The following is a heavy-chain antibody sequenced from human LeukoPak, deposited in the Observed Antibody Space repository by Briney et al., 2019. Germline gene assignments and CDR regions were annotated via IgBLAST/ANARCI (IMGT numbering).Heavy chain of an antibody. CDR2: TWYDGNHK. Sequence: GGSLRLSCAASGFTFSSCGFHWVRQAPGKGLEWVAVTWYDGNHKYYADSVKGRLTISRDNSKNTVYLQMNSLRAEDTAVYYCVKDRGDGYRGFDYWGQGTLVTVSS. D-gene: IGHD5-24*01. CDR3: VKDRGDGYRGFDY. CDR1: GFTFSSCG. V-gene: IGHV3-33*06. J-gene: IGHJ4*02.